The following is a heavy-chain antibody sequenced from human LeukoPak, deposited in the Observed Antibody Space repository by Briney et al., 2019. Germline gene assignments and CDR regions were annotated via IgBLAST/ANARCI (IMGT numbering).Heavy chain of an antibody. CDR3: ASLTFVYGMDV. J-gene: IGHJ6*02. D-gene: IGHD3-9*01. Sequence: SETLSLTCAVYGGSFSGYYWSWIRQPPGKGLEWIGEINHSGSTNYNPSLKSRVTISVDRSKNQFSLKLSSVTAADTAVYYCASLTFVYGMDVWGQGTTVTVSS. V-gene: IGHV4-34*01. CDR2: INHSGST. CDR1: GGSFSGYY.